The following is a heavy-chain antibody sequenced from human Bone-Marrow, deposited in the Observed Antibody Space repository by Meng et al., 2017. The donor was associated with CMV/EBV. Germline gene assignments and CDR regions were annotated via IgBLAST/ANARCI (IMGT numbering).Heavy chain of an antibody. V-gene: IGHV4-39*07. Sequence: GSLRLSCTVSGGSISSSSYYWGWIRQPPGKGLEWIGEINHSGSTNYNPSLKSRVTISVDTSKNQFSLKLSSVTAADTAVYYCARRRGRLYQLSHWGQGTLVTVSS. CDR3: ARRRGRLYQLSH. J-gene: IGHJ4*02. CDR2: INHSGST. CDR1: GGSISSSSYY. D-gene: IGHD2-2*01.